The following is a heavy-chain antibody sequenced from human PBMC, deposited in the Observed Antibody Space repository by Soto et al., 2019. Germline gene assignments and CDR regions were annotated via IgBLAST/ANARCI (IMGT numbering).Heavy chain of an antibody. CDR1: GGSISSYY. CDR3: ARDYKGNTAMVPYFDY. V-gene: IGHV4-59*12. J-gene: IGHJ4*02. D-gene: IGHD5-18*01. CDR2: IYYSGST. Sequence: PSETLSLTCTVSGGSISSYYWSWIRQPPGKGLEWIGYIYYSGSTNYNPSLKSRVTISVDTSKNQFSLKLSSVTAADTAVYYCARDYKGNTAMVPYFDYWGQGTLVTVSS.